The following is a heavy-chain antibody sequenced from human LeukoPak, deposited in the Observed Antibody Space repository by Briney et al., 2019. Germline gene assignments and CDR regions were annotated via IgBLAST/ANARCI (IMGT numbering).Heavy chain of an antibody. V-gene: IGHV4-34*01. J-gene: IGHJ4*02. D-gene: IGHD4-23*01. CDR1: GGSFSGYY. Sequence: SETLSLTCAVYGGSFSGYYWSWIRQPPGKGLEWIGEINHSGSTNYNPSLKSRVTISVDTSKNQFSLKLSSVTAADTAVYFCARIRGFYFDYWGQGTLVTVSS. CDR3: ARIRGFYFDY. CDR2: INHSGST.